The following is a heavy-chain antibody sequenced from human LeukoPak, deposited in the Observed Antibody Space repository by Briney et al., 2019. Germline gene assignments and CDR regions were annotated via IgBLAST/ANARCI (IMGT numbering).Heavy chain of an antibody. CDR1: GGPISSYY. CDR2: IYTSEST. D-gene: IGHD2-8*01. CDR3: ARDEGMGRMAPPPLDY. Sequence: SETLSLTCTVSGGPISSYYRSWIRQPAGKGLEWIGRIYTSESTNYNPSLKSRVSMSVDTSKNQFSLKLSSVTAADTAVYYCARDEGMGRMAPPPLDYWGQGTLVTVSS. J-gene: IGHJ4*02. V-gene: IGHV4-4*07.